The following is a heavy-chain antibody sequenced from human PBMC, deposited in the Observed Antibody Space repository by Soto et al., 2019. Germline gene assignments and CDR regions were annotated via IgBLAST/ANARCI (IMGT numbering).Heavy chain of an antibody. CDR3: ARGNPGLGYYYYMDV. CDR1: GGSISSSSYY. Sequence: SETLSLTCTVSGGSISSSSYYWGWIRQPPGKGLEWIGSIYYSGSTYYNPSLKSRVTISVDTSKNQFSLKLSSVTAADTAVYYFARGNPGLGYYYYMDVWGKGTPVTFSS. CDR2: IYYSGST. V-gene: IGHV4-39*01. D-gene: IGHD7-27*01. J-gene: IGHJ6*03.